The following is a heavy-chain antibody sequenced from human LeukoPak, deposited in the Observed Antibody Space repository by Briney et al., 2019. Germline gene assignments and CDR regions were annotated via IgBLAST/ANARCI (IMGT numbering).Heavy chain of an antibody. D-gene: IGHD2-15*01. V-gene: IGHV3-7*05. CDR2: IKQDGSEK. CDR3: AGGQGWLLDY. CDR1: GFTFSSYW. J-gene: IGHJ4*02. Sequence: GGSLRLSCAASGFTFSSYWMTWVRQAPGKGLECVANIKQDGSEKYYVDSVKGRFTISRDNAKNSLFLQMNSLRVEDTAVYYCAGGQGWLLDYWGQGPWSPSPQ.